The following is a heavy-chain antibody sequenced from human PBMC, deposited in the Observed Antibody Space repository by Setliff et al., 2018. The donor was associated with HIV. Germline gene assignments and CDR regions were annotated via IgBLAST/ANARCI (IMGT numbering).Heavy chain of an antibody. Sequence: ETLSLTCAISGDSVSSNTAAWNWIRQSPSRGLEWLGRTYYSSKCSNDYAVSVKSRITINPDTSKNQFSLQLNSVTPEDTAVYFCARGGGWDYNYYMDVWDKGTTVTASS. J-gene: IGHJ6*03. CDR3: ARGGGWDYNYYMDV. V-gene: IGHV6-1*01. CDR2: TYYSSKCSN. CDR1: GDSVSSNTAA. D-gene: IGHD6-19*01.